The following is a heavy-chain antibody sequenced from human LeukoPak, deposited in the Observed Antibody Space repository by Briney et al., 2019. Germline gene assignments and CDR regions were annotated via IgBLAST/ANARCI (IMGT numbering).Heavy chain of an antibody. D-gene: IGHD6-19*01. J-gene: IGHJ4*02. CDR3: ARGVAVAGNDY. CDR1: GFTFSSYS. CDR2: ISSSSSYI. Sequence: GGSLRLSCAASGFTFSSYSMNWVRQAPGKGLEWVSSISSSSSYIYYADSVKGRFTISRDNGKNSLYLQMNSLRAEDTAVYYCARGVAVAGNDYWGQGTLVTVSS. V-gene: IGHV3-21*01.